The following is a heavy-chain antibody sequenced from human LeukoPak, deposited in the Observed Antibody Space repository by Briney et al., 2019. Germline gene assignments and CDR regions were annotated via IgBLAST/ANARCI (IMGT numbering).Heavy chain of an antibody. CDR3: AKAPYIVGASYGDY. CDR2: ISGSGGST. J-gene: IGHJ4*02. Sequence: GGSLRLSCAASGFTFSSYAMSWVRQAPGKGLGWVSAISGSGGSTYYADSVKGRFTISRDNSKNTLYLQMNSLRAEDTAVYYCAKAPYIVGASYGDYWGQGTLVTVSS. V-gene: IGHV3-23*01. D-gene: IGHD1-26*01. CDR1: GFTFSSYA.